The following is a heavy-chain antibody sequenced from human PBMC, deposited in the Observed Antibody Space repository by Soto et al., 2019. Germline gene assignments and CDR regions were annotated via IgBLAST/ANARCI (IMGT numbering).Heavy chain of an antibody. V-gene: IGHV4-34*01. D-gene: IGHD6-13*01. CDR1: GGSFSGYY. CDR2: INHSGST. J-gene: IGHJ5*02. Sequence: SETLSLTCAVYGGSFSGYYWSWIRQPPGKGLEWIGEINHSGSTNYNPSLKSRVTISVDTSKNQFSLNLSSVTAADTAVYYWARGCIAAAGGWFDPWGQGSLVT. CDR3: ARGCIAAAGGWFDP.